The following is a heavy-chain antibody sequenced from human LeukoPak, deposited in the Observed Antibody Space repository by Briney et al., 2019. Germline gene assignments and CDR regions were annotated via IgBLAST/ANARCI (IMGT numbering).Heavy chain of an antibody. CDR2: IVVGSGNR. V-gene: IGHV1-58*01. J-gene: IGHJ1*01. D-gene: IGHD1-14*01. Sequence: GTSVKVSCRASGFTFTSSAVQWVRQARGQRLEWIGWIVVGSGNRNYAQKFQERVSITRDMSTGTAYMELSSLRSEDTAVYFCAAGTSGRPEYFQHWGQGTLVTVSS. CDR3: AAGTSGRPEYFQH. CDR1: GFTFTSSA.